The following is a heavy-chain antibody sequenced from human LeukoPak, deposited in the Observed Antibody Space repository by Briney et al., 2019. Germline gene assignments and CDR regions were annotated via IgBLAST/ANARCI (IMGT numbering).Heavy chain of an antibody. CDR3: AREGGFSGYFDY. J-gene: IGHJ4*02. V-gene: IGHV4-59*01. D-gene: IGHD3-16*01. CDR2: ISYSGNT. CDR1: GGSTSSYY. Sequence: SETLSLTCTVSGGSTSSYYWSWIRQPPGKGLEWIACISYSGNTDYNPSLKSRVTISVDTSKNQFSLRLSSVTAADTAVYYCAREGGFSGYFDYWGQGTLVTVSS.